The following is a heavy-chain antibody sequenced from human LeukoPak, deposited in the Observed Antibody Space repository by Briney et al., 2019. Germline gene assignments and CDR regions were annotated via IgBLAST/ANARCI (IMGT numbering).Heavy chain of an antibody. CDR2: ISWNSGSI. CDR3: AREAHSSGWYQGFYGSYYYYYMDV. CDR1: GFTFDDYA. J-gene: IGHJ6*03. D-gene: IGHD6-19*01. V-gene: IGHV3-9*01. Sequence: GRSLRLSCAASGFTFDDYAMHWVRQAPGKGLEWVSGISWNSGSIGYADSVKGRFTISRDNAKNSLYLQMNSLRAEDTAVYYCAREAHSSGWYQGFYGSYYYYYMDVWGKGTTVTVSS.